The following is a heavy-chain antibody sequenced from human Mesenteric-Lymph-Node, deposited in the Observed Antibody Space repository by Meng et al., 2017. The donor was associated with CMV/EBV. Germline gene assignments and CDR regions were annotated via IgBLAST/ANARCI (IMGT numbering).Heavy chain of an antibody. CDR3: AKGGNWFRDWFDP. Sequence: CAASGLTCSSHGMHWVRQAPGKGLEWVAFIRYDGSKKYYADSLKGRFTISRDNSRTTVYLQVDSLRNDDTALYYCAKGGNWFRDWFDPWGQGTLVTVSS. CDR2: IRYDGSKK. D-gene: IGHD3-10*01. V-gene: IGHV3-30*02. J-gene: IGHJ5*02. CDR1: GLTCSSHG.